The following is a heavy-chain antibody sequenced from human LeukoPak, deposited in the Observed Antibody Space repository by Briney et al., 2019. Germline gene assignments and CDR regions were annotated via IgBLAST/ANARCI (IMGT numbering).Heavy chain of an antibody. D-gene: IGHD2/OR15-2a*01. CDR1: GYTFTGYY. V-gene: IGHV1-2*06. J-gene: IGHJ4*02. CDR2: INPYCGRT. CDR3: SRDLCVKDWGDLDH. Sequence: ASVTVSCKASGYTFTGYYLHWLRQAHGKGLEYMGRINPYCGRTKYAHKFQDIVTMTRDTSISTAYMELTRLRSDDTAVYYCSRDLCVKDWGDLDHWVQGTLVTVSS.